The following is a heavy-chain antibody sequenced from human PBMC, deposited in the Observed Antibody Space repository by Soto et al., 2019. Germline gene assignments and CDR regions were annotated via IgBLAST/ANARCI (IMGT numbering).Heavy chain of an antibody. J-gene: IGHJ6*02. CDR3: SHKRGSGLYGMDV. V-gene: IGHV2-5*01. CDR2: IYSNDDK. D-gene: IGHD3-10*01. Sequence: QITLKESGPTLVKPTQTLTLTCTFPGFSLSTSGVGVGWVRQPPGKALEWLALIYSNDDKRISTSLKSRLAMTKDTYKNQVVHTMTNMDPVDTATDYCSHKRGSGLYGMDVWGQGTTVTVSS. CDR1: GFSLSTSGVG.